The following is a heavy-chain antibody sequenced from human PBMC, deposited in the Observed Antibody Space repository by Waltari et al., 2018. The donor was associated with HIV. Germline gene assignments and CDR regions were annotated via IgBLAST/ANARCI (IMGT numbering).Heavy chain of an antibody. J-gene: IGHJ3*02. Sequence: EVQLVESGGGLVQPGGSLRLSCAASGFNLRNYEMNCVRQAPGKGLEWGSYGSSGGRTIYYADSVKGRFTLSRDNAKNSLYLQMNSLRAEDTAVYYCARDQTVCYYYDSNPDAFDIWGQGTMVTVSS. CDR2: GSSGGRTI. CDR3: ARDQTVCYYYDSNPDAFDI. CDR1: GFNLRNYE. V-gene: IGHV3-48*03. D-gene: IGHD3-22*01.